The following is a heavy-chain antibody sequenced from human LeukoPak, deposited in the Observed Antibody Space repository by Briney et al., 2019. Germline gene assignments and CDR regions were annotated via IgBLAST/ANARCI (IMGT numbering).Heavy chain of an antibody. Sequence: SETLSLTCAVYGGSFSGYYWSWIRQPPGKGLEWIGEINHSGSTNYNPPLKSRVTISVDTSKNQFSLKLSSVTAADTAVYYCARDDTMIYAFDIWGQGTMVTVSS. CDR3: ARDDTMIYAFDI. D-gene: IGHD3-22*01. CDR2: INHSGST. J-gene: IGHJ3*02. CDR1: GGSFSGYY. V-gene: IGHV4-34*01.